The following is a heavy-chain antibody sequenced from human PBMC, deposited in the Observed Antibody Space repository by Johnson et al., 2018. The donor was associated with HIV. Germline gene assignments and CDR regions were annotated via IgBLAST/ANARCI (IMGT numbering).Heavy chain of an antibody. CDR3: ARDLGWLEGTHDAFDI. V-gene: IGHV3-30*04. D-gene: IGHD6-19*01. J-gene: IGHJ3*02. CDR2: ISYDGSNK. Sequence: QVQLLESGGGVVQPGRSLRLSCAASGFTFSSYAMHWVRQAPGKGLEWVAVISYDGSNKYYGESVKGRFTISRDNSKNSLYLQMNSLRAEDTAVYYCARDLGWLEGTHDAFDIWGQGTLVTVSS. CDR1: GFTFSSYA.